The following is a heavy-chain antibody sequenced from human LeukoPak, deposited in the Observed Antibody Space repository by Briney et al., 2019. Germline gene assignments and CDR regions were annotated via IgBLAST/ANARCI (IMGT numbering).Heavy chain of an antibody. Sequence: ASVKVSCKASGYTFTGYYMHWVRQAPGQGLEWRGWINPNSGGTNYAQKFQGRVTMTRDTSISTAYMELSRLRSDDTAVYYCARQSSGPGYSSGPPDYWGQGTLVTVSS. CDR2: INPNSGGT. J-gene: IGHJ4*02. CDR1: GYTFTGYY. D-gene: IGHD6-19*01. CDR3: ARQSSGPGYSSGPPDY. V-gene: IGHV1-2*02.